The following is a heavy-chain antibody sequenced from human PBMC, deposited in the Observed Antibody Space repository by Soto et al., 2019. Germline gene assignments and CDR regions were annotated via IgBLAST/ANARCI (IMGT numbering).Heavy chain of an antibody. CDR1: GYTFTSYY. CDR3: ARDLGYCSSTSCHGLYYYYYYCMDV. J-gene: IGHJ6*02. CDR2: INPSGGST. V-gene: IGHV1-46*01. D-gene: IGHD2-2*01. Sequence: GASVKVSCKASGYTFTSYYMHWVRQAPGQGLEWMGIINPSGGSTSYAQKFQGRVTMTRDTSTSTVYMELSSLRSEDTAVYYCARDLGYCSSTSCHGLYYYYYYCMDVWGQGTTVTVSS.